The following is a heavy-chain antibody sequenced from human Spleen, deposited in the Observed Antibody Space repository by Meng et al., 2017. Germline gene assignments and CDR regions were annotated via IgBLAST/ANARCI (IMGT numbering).Heavy chain of an antibody. J-gene: IGHJ4*02. CDR1: GRSFSGYY. CDR3: ARVSGYFPYYFDY. Sequence: QVQLQQWGAGLLKPSETLSLTCSVYGRSFSGYYWSWIRQPPGKGLEGIGEINHSGSTNYNPSIKSRVTISVDRSKNQFSLKLTSVNAADTAVYYCARVSGYFPYYFDYWGQGTLVTVSS. V-gene: IGHV4-34*01. CDR2: INHSGST. D-gene: IGHD3-22*01.